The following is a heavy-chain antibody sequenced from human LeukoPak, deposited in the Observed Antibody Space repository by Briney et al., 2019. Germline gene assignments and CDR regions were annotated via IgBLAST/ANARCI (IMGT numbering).Heavy chain of an antibody. CDR2: INHGGST. Sequence: SETLSLTCAVYGGSFSGDFWSWIRQSPGKGLEWIGEINHGGSTTYSPSPQSRVTMSVDTSTNQISLKMTSVTAADTAVYYCARGGYSRDWGQGTLVTVSS. CDR1: GGSFSGDF. J-gene: IGHJ4*02. D-gene: IGHD6-13*01. CDR3: ARGGYSRD. V-gene: IGHV4-34*01.